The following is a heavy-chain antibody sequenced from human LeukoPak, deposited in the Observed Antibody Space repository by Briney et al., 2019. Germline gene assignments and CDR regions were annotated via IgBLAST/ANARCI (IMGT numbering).Heavy chain of an antibody. CDR1: GFNVSNNY. J-gene: IGHJ4*02. V-gene: IGHV3-53*01. Sequence: GGSLRLSCAASGFNVSNNYMTWVRQAPGKGLEWVSLIYSSGSTYYADSVKGRFTISRDNSKNTLYLQVNSLRAEDTAVYYCARRGDGGRSFDYWGQGTLDTVSS. CDR3: ARRGDGGRSFDY. D-gene: IGHD4-23*01. CDR2: IYSSGST.